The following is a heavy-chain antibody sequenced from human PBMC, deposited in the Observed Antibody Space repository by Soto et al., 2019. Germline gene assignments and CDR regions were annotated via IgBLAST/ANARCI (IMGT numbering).Heavy chain of an antibody. Sequence: QVQLVQSGAEVKKPGDSVKVSCKASGYTFADYYMHWVRQAPGQGLEWMGWINPHSGGTNYAQKFQGRVTMTRDTSISTAYTELSRLRSDDTAVYYCARDFDSSRGYYSRGVVDYWGQGTLVTVSS. CDR2: INPHSGGT. J-gene: IGHJ4*02. CDR3: ARDFDSSRGYYSRGVVDY. CDR1: GYTFADYY. V-gene: IGHV1-2*02. D-gene: IGHD3-22*01.